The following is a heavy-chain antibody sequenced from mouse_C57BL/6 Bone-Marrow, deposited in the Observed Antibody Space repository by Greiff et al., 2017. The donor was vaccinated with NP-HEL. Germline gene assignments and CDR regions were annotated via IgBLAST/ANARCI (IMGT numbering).Heavy chain of an antibody. Sequence: VQLKQSGAELVRPGASVKLSCTASGFNIKDDYMHWVKQRPEQGLEWIGWIDPGNGDTEYASKFQGKATITADTSSNTAYLQLSSLTSEDTAVYYCTSFITTAMDYWGQGTSVTVSS. J-gene: IGHJ4*01. D-gene: IGHD1-1*01. V-gene: IGHV14-4*01. CDR3: TSFITTAMDY. CDR2: IDPGNGDT. CDR1: GFNIKDDY.